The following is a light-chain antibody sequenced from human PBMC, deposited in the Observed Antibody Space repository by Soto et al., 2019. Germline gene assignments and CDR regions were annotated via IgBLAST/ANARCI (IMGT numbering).Light chain of an antibody. V-gene: IGKV1D-16*01. CDR2: AAS. CDR3: QRYNVYPLT. J-gene: IGKJ4*01. CDR1: QDINSW. Sequence: DVQMTQSPSSLSASVGDRVTITCRASQDINSWLAWYQQKPGQAPKSLIYAASSLQTGVPSRFSGSESGTDFTLTISSLQPEDSATYYCQRYNVYPLTFGGGTKVEIK.